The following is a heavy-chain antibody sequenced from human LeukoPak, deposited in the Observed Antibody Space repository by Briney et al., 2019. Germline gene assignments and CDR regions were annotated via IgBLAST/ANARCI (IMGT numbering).Heavy chain of an antibody. J-gene: IGHJ4*02. CDR2: ISSGGSIF. Sequence: GGSLRLSCAASGFTFSSYAINWVRQAPGKGLEWISCISSGGSIFYNADSVMGRFTISRDNAKNSLYLQMNSLRAEDTAVYYCAREEAYCSGTSCFRFFDYWGQGTLVSVSS. V-gene: IGHV3-48*03. CDR3: AREEAYCSGTSCFRFFDY. CDR1: GFTFSSYA. D-gene: IGHD2-15*01.